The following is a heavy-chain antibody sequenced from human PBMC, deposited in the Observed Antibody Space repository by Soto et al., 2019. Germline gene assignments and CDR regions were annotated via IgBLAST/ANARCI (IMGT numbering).Heavy chain of an antibody. J-gene: IGHJ3*01. D-gene: IGHD2-8*01. Sequence: EVQLVESGGGLVQPGGSLRLSCADSGFSFSSYWMHWVRQGPGKGLVWVSRINTDGSSTNYADSVKGRFTISRDNAKHTVYLQMNSLRAEDTAVYYCARSPGVYYIDWGQGTMVTVSS. V-gene: IGHV3-74*01. CDR3: ARSPGVYYID. CDR2: INTDGSST. CDR1: GFSFSSYW.